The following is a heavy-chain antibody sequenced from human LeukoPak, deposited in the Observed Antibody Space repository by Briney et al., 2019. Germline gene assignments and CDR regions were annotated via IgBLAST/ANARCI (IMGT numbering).Heavy chain of an antibody. D-gene: IGHD6-13*01. J-gene: IGHJ5*02. CDR2: IIPIFGTA. V-gene: IGHV1-69*05. CDR3: ARDRLAAAGTGWFDP. Sequence: ASVKVSCKASGGTFSSYAISWVRQAPGQGLEWMGRIIPIFGTANYAQKFQGRATITTDESTSTAYMELSSLRSEDTAVYYCARDRLAAAGTGWFDPWGQGTLVTVSS. CDR1: GGTFSSYA.